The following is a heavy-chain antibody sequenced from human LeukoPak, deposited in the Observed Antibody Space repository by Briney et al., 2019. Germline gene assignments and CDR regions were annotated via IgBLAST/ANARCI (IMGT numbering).Heavy chain of an antibody. CDR2: ISRSSSTI. D-gene: IGHD3-22*01. CDR3: ARDLGYYDSSGYPSAAD. CDR1: GFTFSSYS. Sequence: GGSLRLSCAASGFTFSSYSMNWVRQAPGKGLEGVSYISRSSSTIYYADSVKGRFTISRDNAKNSLYLQMNSLRAEDTAVYYCARDLGYYDSSGYPSAADWGQGTLVTVSS. J-gene: IGHJ4*02. V-gene: IGHV3-48*01.